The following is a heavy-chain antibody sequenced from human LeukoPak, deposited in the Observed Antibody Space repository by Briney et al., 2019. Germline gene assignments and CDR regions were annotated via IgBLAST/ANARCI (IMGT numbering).Heavy chain of an antibody. V-gene: IGHV3-7*01. Sequence: PGGSLRLSCAASGFTFTKYWMTWVRQAPGKGLEWVGNIKQDGSDKNYMDSVKGRFTISRDNTKNSVYLQMSSLRAEDTAVYYCARVVSVEMANWGQGTLVTVSS. CDR2: IKQDGSDK. D-gene: IGHD5-24*01. CDR1: GFTFTKYW. CDR3: ARVVSVEMAN. J-gene: IGHJ4*02.